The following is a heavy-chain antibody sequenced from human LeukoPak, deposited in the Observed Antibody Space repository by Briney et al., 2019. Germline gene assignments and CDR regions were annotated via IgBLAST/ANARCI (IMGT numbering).Heavy chain of an antibody. J-gene: IGHJ6*02. CDR3: ARGVVSHMGV. Sequence: KTSETLSLTCTVSGGSISSGGYYWSWVRQHPGKGLEWIGYIYYSGNTYYNPSPKSRVTISVDTSKNQFSLKLSSVTAADTAVYYCARGVVSHMGVWGQGTTVTVSS. CDR2: IYYSGNT. CDR1: GGSISSGGYY. V-gene: IGHV4-31*03. D-gene: IGHD3-3*01.